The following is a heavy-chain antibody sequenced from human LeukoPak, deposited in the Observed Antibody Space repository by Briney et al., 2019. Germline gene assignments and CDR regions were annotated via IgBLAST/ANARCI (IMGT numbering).Heavy chain of an antibody. CDR2: ISVSGENT. Sequence: PGGSLRLSCAASGFTFSSYAMTWVRQAPGKGLQWVSTISVSGENTYYADSVKGRFTISRDISKSTLYLQMNSLRDEDTAIYYCAKYGSGSYYNGLFWGQGTLVTVSP. D-gene: IGHD3-10*01. V-gene: IGHV3-23*01. CDR1: GFTFSSYA. CDR3: AKYGSGSYYNGLF. J-gene: IGHJ4*02.